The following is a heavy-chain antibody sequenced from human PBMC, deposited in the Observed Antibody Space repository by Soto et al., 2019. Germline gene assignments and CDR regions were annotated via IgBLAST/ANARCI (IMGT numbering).Heavy chain of an antibody. D-gene: IGHD6-19*01. CDR3: ARYYRGSGRYFFDY. J-gene: IGHJ4*02. Sequence: GGSLRLSCVASGFTFISSFMGWIRQAPGKGLEWVANINQDGGVTYYVDSVEGRFTISRDNTKDSLYLQMNSLRGEDTAIYYCARYYRGSGRYFFDYWGQGTPVTVSS. CDR2: INQDGGVT. V-gene: IGHV3-7*03. CDR1: GFTFISSF.